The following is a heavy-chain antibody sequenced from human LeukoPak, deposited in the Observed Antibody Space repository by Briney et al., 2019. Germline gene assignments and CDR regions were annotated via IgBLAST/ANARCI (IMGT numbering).Heavy chain of an antibody. CDR1: GYSFTSYW. J-gene: IGHJ3*02. Sequence: GESLKISCKGSGYSFTSYWIGWVRQMPGKGLEWMGIIYLGDSDTRYSPSFQGQVTISADKSISTAYLQWSSLKASDTAMYYCARHGTDYYGSGSYDAFDIWGQGTMVTVSS. CDR3: ARHGTDYYGSGSYDAFDI. CDR2: IYLGDSDT. V-gene: IGHV5-51*01. D-gene: IGHD3-10*01.